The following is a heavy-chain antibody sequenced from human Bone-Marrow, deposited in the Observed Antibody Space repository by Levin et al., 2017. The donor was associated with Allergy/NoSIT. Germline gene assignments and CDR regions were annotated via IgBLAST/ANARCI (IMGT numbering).Heavy chain of an antibody. D-gene: IGHD3-16*01. CDR2: INPSDAAT. CDR1: GYTLSIYY. CDR3: ARILFGEVSLYYFDY. V-gene: IGHV5-51*01. J-gene: IGHJ4*01. Sequence: GESLKISCQGSGYTLSIYYIGWVRQKPGKGLEWMGFINPSDAATTYSASFQGQVTISADESTDTAYLQWSSLKPPDTAMYYCARILFGEVSLYYFDYWGQGTLVTVSS.